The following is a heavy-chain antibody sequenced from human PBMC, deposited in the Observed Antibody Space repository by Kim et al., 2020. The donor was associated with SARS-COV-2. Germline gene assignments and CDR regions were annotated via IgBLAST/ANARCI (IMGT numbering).Heavy chain of an antibody. CDR3: ARRTLSGSYYYFDH. D-gene: IGHD1-26*01. J-gene: IGHJ4*02. Sequence: ACVESRFTISRANAKNTLYRQMNSLRADDTAVYYCARRTLSGSYYYFDHWGQGTLVTVSS. V-gene: IGHV3-74*01.